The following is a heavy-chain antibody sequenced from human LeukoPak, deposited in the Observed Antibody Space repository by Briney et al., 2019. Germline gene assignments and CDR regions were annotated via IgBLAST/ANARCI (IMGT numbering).Heavy chain of an antibody. CDR1: GYTFTGYY. D-gene: IGHD6-13*01. Sequence: ASVKVSCKASGYTFTGYYMHWVRQAPGQGLEWMGWINPNSGGTNYAQKFQGRVTMTRDTSISTAYMELSRPRSDDTAVYYCARGYSSSWSFAYWGQGTLVTVSS. CDR3: ARGYSSSWSFAY. J-gene: IGHJ4*02. V-gene: IGHV1-2*02. CDR2: INPNSGGT.